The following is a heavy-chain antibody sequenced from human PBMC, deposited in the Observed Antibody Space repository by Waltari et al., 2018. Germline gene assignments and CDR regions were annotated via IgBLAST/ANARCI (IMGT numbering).Heavy chain of an antibody. D-gene: IGHD6-6*01. CDR3: AGRYSSSSYPGWDFDY. CDR2: FIPIFGTA. J-gene: IGHJ4*02. V-gene: IGHV1-69*12. CDR1: GGTFSSYA. Sequence: QVQLVQSGAEVKKPGSSVKVSCKASGGTFSSYAISWVRQAPGQGLEWMGGFIPIFGTANYAQKFQGRVTITADESTSTAYMELSSLRSEDTAVYYCAGRYSSSSYPGWDFDYWGQGTLVTVSS.